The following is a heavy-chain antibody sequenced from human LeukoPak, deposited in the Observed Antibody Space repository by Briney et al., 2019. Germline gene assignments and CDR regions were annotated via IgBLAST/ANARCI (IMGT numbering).Heavy chain of an antibody. D-gene: IGHD3-3*01. CDR3: AREMEANVLRFFTAFDY. J-gene: IGHJ4*02. V-gene: IGHV1-46*01. CDR2: LNPSGGST. CDR1: GYTFTSYY. Sequence: ASVTVSFKASGYTFTSYYMHWVRQAPGQGLEWMGILNPSGGSTNYAQKFQGRVTMTRDTSASTVYMELSSLRSEDTAVYYCAREMEANVLRFFTAFDYWGQGTLVTVSS.